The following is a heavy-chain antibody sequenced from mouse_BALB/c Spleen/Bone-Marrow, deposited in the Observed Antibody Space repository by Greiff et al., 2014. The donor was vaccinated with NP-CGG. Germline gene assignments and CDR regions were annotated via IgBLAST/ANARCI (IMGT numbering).Heavy chain of an antibody. V-gene: IGHV2-9*02. D-gene: IGHD2-3*01. Sequence: VQLQQSGPGLVAPSQSLSITCTVSGFSLTSYGVHWVRQPPGKGLEWLGVIWAGGSTNYNSALMSRLSISKDNPKSQVFLKMNSLRTDDTAMYYCARVYLWYFDVWGAGTTVTVSS. CDR3: ARVYLWYFDV. J-gene: IGHJ1*01. CDR2: IWAGGST. CDR1: GFSLTSYG.